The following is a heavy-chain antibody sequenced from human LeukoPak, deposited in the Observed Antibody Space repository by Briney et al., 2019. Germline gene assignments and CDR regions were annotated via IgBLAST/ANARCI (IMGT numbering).Heavy chain of an antibody. J-gene: IGHJ4*02. Sequence: PGRSLRLSCAASGFTFDDYAMHWVRQAPGKGLEWVSGISWNSGSIGYADSVKGRFTISRDNAKNSLYLQMNSLRAEDTALYYCAKSGDYERPVFDYWGQGTLVTVPS. CDR3: AKSGDYERPVFDY. D-gene: IGHD4-17*01. CDR2: ISWNSGSI. V-gene: IGHV3-9*01. CDR1: GFTFDDYA.